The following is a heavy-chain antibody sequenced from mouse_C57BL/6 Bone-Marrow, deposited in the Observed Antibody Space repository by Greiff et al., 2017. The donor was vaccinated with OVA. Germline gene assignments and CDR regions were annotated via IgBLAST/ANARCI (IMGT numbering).Heavy chain of an antibody. CDR2: INPSNGGT. V-gene: IGHV1-53*01. D-gene: IGHD2-12*01. J-gene: IGHJ3*01. CDR3: AGCVYDGVPFAY. Sequence: VQLQQSGTELVKPGASVKLSCKASGYTFTSYWMHWVKQRPGQGLEWIGNINPSNGGTNYNEKFKSKATLTVDKSSSTAYMQLSSLTSEDSAVYYCAGCVYDGVPFAYWGQGTLVTVSA. CDR1: GYTFTSYW.